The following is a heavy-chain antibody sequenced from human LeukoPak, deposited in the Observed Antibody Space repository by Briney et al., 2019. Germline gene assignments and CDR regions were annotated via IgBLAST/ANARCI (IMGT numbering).Heavy chain of an antibody. CDR2: IIPIFGTA. V-gene: IGHV1-69*05. D-gene: IGHD3-22*01. CDR3: ARTYYYDSSGYYPFDY. CDR1: GGTFSSYA. J-gene: IGHJ4*02. Sequence: SVKVSCKASGGTFSSYAISWVRQAPGQGLEWMGRIIPIFGTANYAQKFQGRVTINTDESTSTAYMELSSLRSEDTAVYYCARTYYYDSSGYYPFDYWGQGTLVTVSS.